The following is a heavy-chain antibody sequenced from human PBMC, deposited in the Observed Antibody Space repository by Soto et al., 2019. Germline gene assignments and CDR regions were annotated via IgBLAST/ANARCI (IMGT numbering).Heavy chain of an antibody. V-gene: IGHV3-66*01. CDR3: AGDRYSSSWYTH. CDR2: IYGGGST. CDR1: GFTVSSNY. D-gene: IGHD6-13*01. J-gene: IGHJ4*02. Sequence: EVQLVESGGGLVQPGGSLRLSCAASGFTVSSNYMSWVRQAPGKGLEWVSVIYGGGSTYFADSVKGRFTISRDNSKSTLYLQMNRLRVEDTAVYYCAGDRYSSSWYTHWGQGTLVTVSS.